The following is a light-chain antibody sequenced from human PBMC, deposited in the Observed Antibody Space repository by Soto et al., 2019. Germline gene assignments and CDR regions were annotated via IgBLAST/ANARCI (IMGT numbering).Light chain of an antibody. V-gene: IGKV3-20*01. CDR3: QQYGRSPPT. J-gene: IGKJ1*01. CDR1: QSISSN. Sequence: EIVMTQSPAILSVSPGERATLSCRANQSISSNLAWYQQKPGQAPRLLIYGAASRATGIPDRFSGSGSGTDFTLTISRLEPEDFAVYSCQQYGRSPPTFGQGTKV. CDR2: GAA.